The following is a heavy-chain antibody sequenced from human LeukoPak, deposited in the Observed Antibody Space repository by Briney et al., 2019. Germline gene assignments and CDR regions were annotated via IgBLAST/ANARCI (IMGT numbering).Heavy chain of an antibody. Sequence: GGSLRLSCAASGFTFSTYAMTWVRQAPGKGLEWVSSISGSGAGKFYAAPVKGRFTTSRDNSKNTLYVQMNSLRAEDTAVYYCAKAAYGDYAGAFDIWGQGTMVIVPS. V-gene: IGHV3-23*01. D-gene: IGHD4-17*01. CDR1: GFTFSTYA. CDR2: ISGSGAGK. J-gene: IGHJ3*02. CDR3: AKAAYGDYAGAFDI.